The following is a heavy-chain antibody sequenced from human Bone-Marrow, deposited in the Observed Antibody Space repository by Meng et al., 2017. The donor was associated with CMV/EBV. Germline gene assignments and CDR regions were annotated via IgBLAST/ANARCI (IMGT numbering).Heavy chain of an antibody. CDR2: ISSSSTI. CDR3: ARDRQYCSSTSCYRGYYYYYGMDV. Sequence: GESLKISCAASGFTFSSYSMNWVRQAPGKGLEWVSYISSSSTIYYADSVKGRFTISRDNSKNTLYLQMNSLRTEDTAVYYCARDRQYCSSTSCYRGYYYYYGMDVWGQGTTVTVSS. J-gene: IGHJ6*02. CDR1: GFTFSSYS. D-gene: IGHD2-2*02. V-gene: IGHV3-48*01.